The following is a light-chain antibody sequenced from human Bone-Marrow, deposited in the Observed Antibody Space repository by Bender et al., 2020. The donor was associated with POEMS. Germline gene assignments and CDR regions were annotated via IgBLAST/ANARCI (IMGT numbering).Light chain of an antibody. J-gene: IGLJ3*02. CDR2: EAT. V-gene: IGLV2-23*01. Sequence: QSALTQPASVSGSPGQSITISCTGTHSDVGIYNLVSWFQQHPGKAPKVIIYEATQRPSGVSNRFSCSKSGNTASLTISGLQSEDEADYYCSSYFDSDNLLVFVGRTRLTVL. CDR3: SSYFDSDNLLV. CDR1: HSDVGIYNL.